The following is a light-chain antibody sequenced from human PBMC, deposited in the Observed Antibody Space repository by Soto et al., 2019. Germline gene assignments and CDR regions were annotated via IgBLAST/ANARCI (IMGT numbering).Light chain of an antibody. CDR2: QVS. Sequence: QSVLTQPASVSWSPGHSITISCTGTSSDIGAYNSVSWYQHRPGKAPKLIVFQVSFRPSAVSDRFSGSKSDNTASLTISGLQTEEEADYYCLSYTASSNFVFGTGTKVTVL. V-gene: IGLV2-14*01. CDR1: SSDIGAYNS. CDR3: LSYTASSNFV. J-gene: IGLJ1*01.